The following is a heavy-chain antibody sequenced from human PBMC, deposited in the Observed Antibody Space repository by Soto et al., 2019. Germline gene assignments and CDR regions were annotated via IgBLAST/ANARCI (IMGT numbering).Heavy chain of an antibody. Sequence: QVQLVESGGGVVQPGRSLRLSCAASGFTFSNYGMHWVRQAPGKGLEWVAFILYDGRDKYFADSVKARFTISSDTSKNTPDLQMNSLRAEHTAVYYCAKDRIVMIRRVMNYYGMDVWGQGTTVTVSS. J-gene: IGHJ6*02. CDR3: AKDRIVMIRRVMNYYGMDV. D-gene: IGHD3-10*01. CDR2: ILYDGRDK. V-gene: IGHV3-30*18. CDR1: GFTFSNYG.